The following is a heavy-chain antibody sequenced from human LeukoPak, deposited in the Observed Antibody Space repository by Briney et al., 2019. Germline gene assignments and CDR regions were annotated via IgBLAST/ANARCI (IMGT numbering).Heavy chain of an antibody. CDR1: GYTFTGYY. V-gene: IGHV1-2*02. J-gene: IGHJ4*02. CDR3: ARWYDYSIYFYY. D-gene: IGHD4-11*01. Sequence: ASVKVSSKASGYTFTGYYMHWVRQAPGQGLEWMGWINPNSGGTNYAQKFHGRVTVTRDTSINTAYMELSRLRFDDTAVYYCARWYDYSIYFYYWGQGTLVIVSS. CDR2: INPNSGGT.